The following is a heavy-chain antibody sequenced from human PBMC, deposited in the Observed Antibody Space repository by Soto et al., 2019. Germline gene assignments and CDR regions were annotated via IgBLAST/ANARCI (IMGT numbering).Heavy chain of an antibody. CDR2: ISGSGGTT. CDR1: GFTFSSYA. CDR3: AKALKHCSGGTCYAYYYNYYGVDV. V-gene: IGHV3-23*01. Sequence: EVQLLESGGGLVQPGGSLRLSCAASGFTFSSYAMSWVRQAPGKGLEWVSAISGSGGTTYYADSVKGRFTISRDNSKNTLYLQMNSLRAEDTAVYYCAKALKHCSGGTCYAYYYNYYGVDVWGQGTTVTVSS. D-gene: IGHD2-15*01. J-gene: IGHJ6*02.